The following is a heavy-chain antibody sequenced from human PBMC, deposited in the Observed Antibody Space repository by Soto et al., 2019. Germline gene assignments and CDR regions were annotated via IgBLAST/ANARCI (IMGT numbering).Heavy chain of an antibody. CDR3: TTAIWPLSYGRDAFDI. D-gene: IGHD4-17*01. CDR2: IKSKTDGGTT. CDR1: GFTFSNAW. V-gene: IGHV3-15*01. J-gene: IGHJ3*02. Sequence: EVQLVESGGGLVKPGGSLRLSCAASGFTFSNAWMSWVRQAPGKGLEWVGRIKSKTDGGTTDYAAPVKGRFTISRDDSKNTLYLQMNSLKTEDTAVYYCTTAIWPLSYGRDAFDIWGQGTMVTVSS.